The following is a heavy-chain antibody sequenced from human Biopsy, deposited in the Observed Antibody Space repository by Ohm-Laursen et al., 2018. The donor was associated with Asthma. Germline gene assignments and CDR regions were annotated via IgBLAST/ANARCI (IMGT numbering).Heavy chain of an antibody. CDR3: ARCQVGYSSGWSLLLKKIYYSGMDV. CDR1: GGTFSNFA. V-gene: IGHV1-69*01. D-gene: IGHD6-19*01. CDR2: IMTVFGTT. Sequence: SSVKVSCKVPGGTFSNFAISWARQAPGQGLEWLGGIMTVFGTTNYAQRFQGRVTITADESTSTAYMEVTSLRSEDTAIYCCARCQVGYSSGWSLLLKKIYYSGMDVWGQGTAVTVSS. J-gene: IGHJ6*02.